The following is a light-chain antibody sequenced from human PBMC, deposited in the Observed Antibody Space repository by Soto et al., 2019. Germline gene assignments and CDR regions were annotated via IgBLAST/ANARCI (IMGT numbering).Light chain of an antibody. CDR2: DAS. CDR3: QHYGRSPPSWT. J-gene: IGKJ1*01. V-gene: IGKV3-20*01. Sequence: EIVLTQSPGTLSLSPGERATLSCRASQSVSSSYLAWYQQKPGQPPRLLIYDASRGATGIPDRFSGSGSGTDFTLTISSLEPEDFAVYYCQHYGRSPPSWTFGQGTKVEIK. CDR1: QSVSSSY.